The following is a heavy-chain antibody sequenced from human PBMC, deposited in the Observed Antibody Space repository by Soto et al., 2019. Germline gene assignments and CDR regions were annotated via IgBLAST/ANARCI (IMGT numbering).Heavy chain of an antibody. J-gene: IGHJ4*02. CDR3: AREQGAVAGPEYYFDY. CDR2: IIPIFGTA. CDR1: GGSFSNYA. Sequence: QVQLVQSGAEVMKPGSSVKVSCKASGGSFSNYAFSWVRRAPGQGLEWMGGIIPIFGTANYAQKFQGRVTITADESTSTAYMELSSLRSEDTAVYYCAREQGAVAGPEYYFDYWGQGTLVTVSS. D-gene: IGHD6-19*01. V-gene: IGHV1-69*01.